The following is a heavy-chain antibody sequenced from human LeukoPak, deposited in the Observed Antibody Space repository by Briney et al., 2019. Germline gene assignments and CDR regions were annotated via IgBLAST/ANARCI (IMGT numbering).Heavy chain of an antibody. V-gene: IGHV4-39*07. CDR1: GGSISNNNYY. J-gene: IGHJ4*02. D-gene: IGHD5-18*01. CDR2: IYYSGST. Sequence: KPSETLSLTCTVSGGSISNNNYYWGWIRQPPGKGLEWIGSIYYSGSTYYNPSLKSRVTISVDTSKNQFSLKLSSVTAADTAVYYCARPYSYGPVYYFDYWGQGTLVTVSS. CDR3: ARPYSYGPVYYFDY.